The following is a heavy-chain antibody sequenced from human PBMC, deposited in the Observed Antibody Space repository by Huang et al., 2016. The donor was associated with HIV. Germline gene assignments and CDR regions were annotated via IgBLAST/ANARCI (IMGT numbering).Heavy chain of an antibody. D-gene: IGHD1-7*01. CDR1: TFRFGAYW. J-gene: IGHJ6*02. Sequence: VDSGGRLVQPGGSIRLSCVGSTFRFGAYWMSWVRQPPGKGLEGVANIRQDESEKYYVDSVKGRFNISRDNAKKVVFLEMNNVRVEDTATYFCATKTAGMDIWGQGTTVTVS. CDR3: ATKTAGMDI. V-gene: IGHV3-7*03. CDR2: IRQDESEK.